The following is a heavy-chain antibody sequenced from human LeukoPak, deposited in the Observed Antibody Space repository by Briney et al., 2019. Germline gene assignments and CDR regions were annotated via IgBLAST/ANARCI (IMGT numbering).Heavy chain of an antibody. CDR1: GGSFSAYY. Sequence: PSETLSLTCAVYGGSFSAYYWSWIRQSPGKGLEWVGEINHGGRSNYNPSLKSQVTISVDTSKNQFSLTLSSVTAADTAVYCCARGPLLDYDGGGYYYFDYWGQGTLVTVSS. CDR3: ARGPLLDYDGGGYYYFDY. V-gene: IGHV4-34*01. CDR2: INHGGRS. J-gene: IGHJ4*02. D-gene: IGHD3-22*01.